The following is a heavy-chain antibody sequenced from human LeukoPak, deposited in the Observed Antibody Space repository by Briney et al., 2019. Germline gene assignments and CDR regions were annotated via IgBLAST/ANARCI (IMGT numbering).Heavy chain of an antibody. J-gene: IGHJ2*01. D-gene: IGHD3-22*01. CDR1: GFTVSSNY. Sequence: GSLRLSCAASGFTVSSNYMSWVRQAPGKGLEWIGSMFHSGSTYYNPSLKSRVTISVDTSKNQFSLRLNSVTAADTAVYYCARDYYDRLWYFDLWGRGTLVTVSS. CDR3: ARDYYDRLWYFDL. V-gene: IGHV4-38-2*01. CDR2: MFHSGST.